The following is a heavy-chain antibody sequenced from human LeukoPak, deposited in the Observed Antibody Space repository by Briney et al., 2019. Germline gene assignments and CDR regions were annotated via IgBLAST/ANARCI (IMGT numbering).Heavy chain of an antibody. V-gene: IGHV4-4*02. J-gene: IGHJ4*02. CDR2: IYHSGST. CDR3: ARARSGYYPYFDY. CDR1: GGSISSSNW. Sequence: ASETLSLTCAVSGGSISSSNWWSWVRQPPGKGLEWIREIYHSGSTNYDPSLKSRVTISVDTSKNQFSLKLSSVTAADTAVYYCARARSGYYPYFDYWGQGTLVTVSS. D-gene: IGHD3-22*01.